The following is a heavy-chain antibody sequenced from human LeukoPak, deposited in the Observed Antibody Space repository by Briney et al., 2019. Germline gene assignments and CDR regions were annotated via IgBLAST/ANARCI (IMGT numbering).Heavy chain of an antibody. J-gene: IGHJ5*02. CDR3: AKTRAYYDILTGYYKGWFDP. V-gene: IGHV4-4*09. D-gene: IGHD3-9*01. CDR1: GGSISSYY. CDR2: IYTSGST. Sequence: SETLSLTCTVSGGSISSYYWSWIRQPPGKGLEWIGYIYTSGSTNYNPSLKSRVTISVDTSKNQFSLKLSSVTAADTAVYYCAKTRAYYDILTGYYKGWFDPWGQGTLVTVSS.